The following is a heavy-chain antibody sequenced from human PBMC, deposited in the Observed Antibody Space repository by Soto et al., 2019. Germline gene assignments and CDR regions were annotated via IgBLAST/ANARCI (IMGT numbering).Heavy chain of an antibody. D-gene: IGHD3-10*01. V-gene: IGHV3-23*01. CDR1: GFTFSSYA. CDR3: ARHMVRGASRRGYYYGMDV. Sequence: GGSLRLSCAASGFTFSSYAMSWVRQAPGKGLEWVSAISGSGGSTYYADSVKGRFTISRDNSKNTLYLQMNSLRAEDTAVYYCARHMVRGASRRGYYYGMDVWGQGTTVTVSS. J-gene: IGHJ6*02. CDR2: ISGSGGST.